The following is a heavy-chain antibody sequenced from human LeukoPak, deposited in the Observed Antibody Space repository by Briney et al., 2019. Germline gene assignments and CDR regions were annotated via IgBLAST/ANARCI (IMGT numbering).Heavy chain of an antibody. CDR2: INPSGGST. D-gene: IGHD1-26*01. CDR3: ARDEGESGSYLGAIVDP. Sequence: ASVKVSCKASGYTFINYYMHWVRQAPGQGLEWMGIINPSGGSTSYAQKFRGRVTMTRDVSTSTVYMALSSLRSEDTAVYYCARDEGESGSYLGAIVDPWGQGTLVTVSS. J-gene: IGHJ5*02. V-gene: IGHV1-46*01. CDR1: GYTFINYY.